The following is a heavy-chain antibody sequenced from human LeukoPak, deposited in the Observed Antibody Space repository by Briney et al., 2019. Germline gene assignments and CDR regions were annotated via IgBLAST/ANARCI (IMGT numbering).Heavy chain of an antibody. J-gene: IGHJ4*02. D-gene: IGHD3-10*01. CDR2: IWHDGSSN. CDR3: ANNAFGDLGY. CDR1: GFTFSSYW. Sequence: PGGSLRLSCAASGFTFSSYWMHWVRQAPGKGLEWVGLIWHDGSSNYYADSVKGRFTISRDNSKNTLYLQMNSLRAEDTAIYYCANNAFGDLGYWGQGTLVTVSS. V-gene: IGHV3-30*02.